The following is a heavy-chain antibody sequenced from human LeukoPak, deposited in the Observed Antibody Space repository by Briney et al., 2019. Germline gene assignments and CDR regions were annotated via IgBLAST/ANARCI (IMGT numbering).Heavy chain of an antibody. Sequence: ASETLSLTCTVSGYSISSGYFWGWIRQPPGKGLEWIGSMYHSGSIYHNPSLKRRVTISLDTSRNQFSLKLYSVTAADTAVYYCARDPYCSGGSCYPFDYWGQGTLVTVSS. CDR1: GYSISSGYF. V-gene: IGHV4-38-2*02. CDR2: MYHSGSI. J-gene: IGHJ4*02. D-gene: IGHD2-15*01. CDR3: ARDPYCSGGSCYPFDY.